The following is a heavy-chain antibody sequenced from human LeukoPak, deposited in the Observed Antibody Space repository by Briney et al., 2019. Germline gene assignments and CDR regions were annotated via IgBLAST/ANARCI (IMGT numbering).Heavy chain of an antibody. Sequence: PSETLSLTCTVSGGSTSSYYWSWIRQPPGKGLEWIGYIYYSGSTNYNPSLKSRVTISVDTSKNQFSLKLSSVTVADTAVYYCARTIVATIMDYWGQGTLVTVSS. J-gene: IGHJ4*02. D-gene: IGHD5-12*01. CDR1: GGSTSSYY. CDR2: IYYSGST. CDR3: ARTIVATIMDY. V-gene: IGHV4-59*08.